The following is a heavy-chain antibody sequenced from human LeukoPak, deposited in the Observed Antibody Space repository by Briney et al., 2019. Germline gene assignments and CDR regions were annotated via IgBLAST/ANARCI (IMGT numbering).Heavy chain of an antibody. CDR2: INSGGSRT. CDR1: GFTFSDYW. J-gene: IGHJ4*02. D-gene: IGHD1-14*01. CDR3: ARSNQADDY. V-gene: IGHV3-74*01. Sequence: GGSLRLSCAASGFTFSDYWMHWVRQVPGKGLVRVSRINSGGSRTTYADSVKGRFTISRDNAKNTLYLQMDSLRAEDTGAYYCARSNQADDYWGQGTLVTVSS.